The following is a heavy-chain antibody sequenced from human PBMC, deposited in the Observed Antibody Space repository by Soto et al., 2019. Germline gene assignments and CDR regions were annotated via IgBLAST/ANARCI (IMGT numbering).Heavy chain of an antibody. D-gene: IGHD3-9*01. CDR3: ARASYDILTGSIPPYYYYYMDV. CDR1: GFTVSSNY. V-gene: IGHV3-66*01. J-gene: IGHJ6*03. CDR2: IYSGGST. Sequence: GGSLRLSCAASGFTVSSNYMSWVRQAPGKGLEWVSVIYSGGSTYYADSVKGRFTISRDNSKNTLYLQMNSLRAEDTAVYYCARASYDILTGSIPPYYYYYMDVWGKGTTVTVSS.